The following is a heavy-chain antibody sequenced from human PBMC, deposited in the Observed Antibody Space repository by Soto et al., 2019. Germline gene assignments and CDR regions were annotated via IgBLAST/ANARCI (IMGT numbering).Heavy chain of an antibody. CDR3: ARDHYDFWSGHYYYYGMDV. Sequence: ASVKVSCKASGYTFTSYGISWVRQAPGQGLEWMGWISAYNGNTNYAQKLQGRVTMTTDTSTSTAYMELRSLRSDDTAVYYCARDHYDFWSGHYYYYGMDVWGQGTTVTVSS. J-gene: IGHJ6*02. D-gene: IGHD3-3*01. V-gene: IGHV1-18*01. CDR1: GYTFTSYG. CDR2: ISAYNGNT.